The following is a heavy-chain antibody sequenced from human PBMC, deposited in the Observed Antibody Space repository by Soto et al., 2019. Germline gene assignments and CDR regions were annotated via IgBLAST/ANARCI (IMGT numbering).Heavy chain of an antibody. V-gene: IGHV3-30*18. CDR3: AKDSSRGSWSLEDYYYYGMDV. CDR2: ISYDGSTA. D-gene: IGHD1-26*01. Sequence: GGSLRLSCAASGFTFSIYGMHWVRQAPGKGLEWVAVISYDGSTAYYADSVKGRFTISRDNSKNTLYLQMNSLRAEDTAVYYCAKDSSRGSWSLEDYYYYGMDVWGQGTTVTVSS. J-gene: IGHJ6*02. CDR1: GFTFSIYG.